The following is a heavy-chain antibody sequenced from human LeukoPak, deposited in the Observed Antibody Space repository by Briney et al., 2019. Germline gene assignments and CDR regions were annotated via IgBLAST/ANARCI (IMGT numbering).Heavy chain of an antibody. CDR1: GYTFTSSG. D-gene: IGHD1-1*01. CDR2: ISTYNDNA. V-gene: IGHV1-18*01. Sequence: ASVKVSCKASGYTFTSSGISWVRQAPGQGLEWMGWISTYNDNADYAQKLQGRVTMTTDTSTSTAYMELRSLRSDDTAVYYCAREPDSDYLQLTDWGQGTLVTVSS. J-gene: IGHJ4*02. CDR3: AREPDSDYLQLTD.